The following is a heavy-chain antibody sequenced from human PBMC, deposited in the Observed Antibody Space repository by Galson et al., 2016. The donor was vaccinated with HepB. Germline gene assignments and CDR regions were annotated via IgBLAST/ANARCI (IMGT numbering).Heavy chain of an antibody. D-gene: IGHD3-10*01. CDR3: ARTDYYASGRYRQVYYYNSLDV. CDR1: GGSFSSYG. Sequence: SVKVSCKASGGSFSSYGISWVRQAPGQGLEWMGGIIPIPGIANYAQKFQGRVTITADRSTSTAYMELRSLRSEDTAVYYCARTDYYASGRYRQVYYYNSLDVWGPGPTVTVSS. CDR2: IIPIPGIA. V-gene: IGHV1-69*10. J-gene: IGHJ6*02.